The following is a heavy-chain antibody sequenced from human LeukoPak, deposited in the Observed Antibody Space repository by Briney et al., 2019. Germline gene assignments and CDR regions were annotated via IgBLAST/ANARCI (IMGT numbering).Heavy chain of an antibody. CDR1: GSTFSSYA. Sequence: GGSLRLSCAASGSTFSSYAMSWVRQAPGKGLEWVSAISGSGGSTYYADSVKGRFTISRDNSKNTLYLQMNSLRAEDTAVYYCAKDRAYGSGSYYFDAFDIWGQGTMVTVSS. J-gene: IGHJ3*02. CDR2: ISGSGGST. CDR3: AKDRAYGSGSYYFDAFDI. V-gene: IGHV3-23*01. D-gene: IGHD3-10*01.